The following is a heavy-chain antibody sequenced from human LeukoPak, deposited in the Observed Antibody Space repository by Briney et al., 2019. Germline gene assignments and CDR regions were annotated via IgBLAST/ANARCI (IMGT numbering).Heavy chain of an antibody. CDR1: GFTFSSYA. Sequence: PGGSLRLSCAASGFTFSSYAISWVRQAPGKGLESLSAISGSGGSTYYADSVKGRFTISRDNSKNTLYLQMNSLRAEDTAVYYCAKGKELLPTYDIWGQGTMVTVSS. CDR3: AKGKELLPTYDI. CDR2: ISGSGGST. V-gene: IGHV3-23*01. D-gene: IGHD1-26*01. J-gene: IGHJ3*02.